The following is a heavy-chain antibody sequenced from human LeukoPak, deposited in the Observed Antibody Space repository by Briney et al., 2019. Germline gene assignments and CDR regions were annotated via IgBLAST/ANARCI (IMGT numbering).Heavy chain of an antibody. J-gene: IGHJ4*02. V-gene: IGHV1-2*02. Sequence: GASVKVSCKASGYTFTGYYMHWVRQAPGQGLEWMGWINPNSGGTNYAQKFQGRVTMTRDTSISTAYMELSRLRSDDTAVYYCARGYSSGWYVTGGPDYWGQGTLVTVSS. CDR1: GYTFTGYY. CDR3: ARGYSSGWYVTGGPDY. CDR2: INPNSGGT. D-gene: IGHD6-13*01.